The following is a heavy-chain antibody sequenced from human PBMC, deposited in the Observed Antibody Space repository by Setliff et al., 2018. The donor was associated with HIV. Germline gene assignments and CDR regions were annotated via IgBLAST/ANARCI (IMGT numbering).Heavy chain of an antibody. CDR2: IYYSGST. CDR1: GGSISSHY. V-gene: IGHV4-59*11. D-gene: IGHD3-16*01. Sequence: PSETLSLTCTVSGGSISSHYWSWIRQPPGKGLEWIGYIYYSGSTNYNPSLKSRVTVSIQTSRSQFSLTLRSVTAADTATYYCARDLASSYFDFWGQGALVTVS. CDR3: ARDLASSYFDF. J-gene: IGHJ4*02.